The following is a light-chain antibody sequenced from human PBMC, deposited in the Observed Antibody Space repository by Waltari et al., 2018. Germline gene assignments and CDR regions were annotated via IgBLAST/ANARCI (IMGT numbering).Light chain of an antibody. J-gene: IGKJ2*01. V-gene: IGKV3-15*01. Sequence: EILMTQSPASLSVSPGERATLSCRASQSLNTNLAGYQQKPGQAPRLLVYGAATRATGVPARFSGSGSGTEFTLTISSLQSEDAGVYYCQQYNNWPTSYTFGQGTKLEIK. CDR3: QQYNNWPTSYT. CDR2: GAA. CDR1: QSLNTN.